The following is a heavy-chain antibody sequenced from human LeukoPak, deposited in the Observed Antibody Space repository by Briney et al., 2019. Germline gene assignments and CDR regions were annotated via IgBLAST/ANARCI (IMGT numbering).Heavy chain of an antibody. CDR3: AGEDCGGDCYPGYYYYMDV. Sequence: GASVKVSCKASGYTFTSYYMHWVRQAPGQGLEWMGIINPSGGSTSYAQKFQGRVTMTRDTSTSTVYMELSSLRSEDTAVYYCAGEDCGGDCYPGYYYYMDVWGKGTTVTVSS. CDR2: INPSGGST. V-gene: IGHV1-46*01. CDR1: GYTFTSYY. D-gene: IGHD2-21*01. J-gene: IGHJ6*03.